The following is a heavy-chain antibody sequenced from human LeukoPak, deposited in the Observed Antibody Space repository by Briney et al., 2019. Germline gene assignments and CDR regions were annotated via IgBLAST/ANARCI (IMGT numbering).Heavy chain of an antibody. Sequence: SCKASGYTFTGYYMHWVRQAPGKGLEWVAVISYDGSNKYYADSVKGRFTISRDNSKNTLYLQMNSLRAEDTAVYYCAKDRDYGDYYPTIDYWGQGTLVTVSS. CDR1: GYTFTGYY. D-gene: IGHD4-17*01. CDR3: AKDRDYGDYYPTIDY. CDR2: ISYDGSNK. J-gene: IGHJ4*02. V-gene: IGHV3-30*18.